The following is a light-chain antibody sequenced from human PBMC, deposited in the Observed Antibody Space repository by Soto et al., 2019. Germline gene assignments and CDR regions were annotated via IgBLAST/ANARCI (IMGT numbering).Light chain of an antibody. CDR1: SSDVGSHNF. CDR3: CSYAGTTTCV. Sequence: QSALTQPASVSGSPGQSITISCTGTSSDVGSHNFVSWYQQRPGKAPKLMIFEVTKRPSGVPSRFSASKSGNTASLTISGLQAEDEADYYCCSYAGTTTCVFGGGTQLTVL. J-gene: IGLJ2*01. CDR2: EVT. V-gene: IGLV2-23*02.